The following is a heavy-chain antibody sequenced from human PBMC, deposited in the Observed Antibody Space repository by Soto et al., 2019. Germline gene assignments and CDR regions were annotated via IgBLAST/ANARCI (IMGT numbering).Heavy chain of an antibody. J-gene: IGHJ6*02. D-gene: IGHD2-15*01. V-gene: IGHV3-74*01. CDR1: GFTFSSYW. Sequence: GGSLRLSCAASGFTFSSYWMHWVRQAPGKGLVWVSRINSDGSSTCYADSVKGRFTISRDNAKNTLYLQMNSMRAEDTAVYYCASRSAGSCCSGRYYYCMGGCRQLTTVTASS. CDR3: ASRSAGSCCSGRYYYCMGG. CDR2: INSDGSST.